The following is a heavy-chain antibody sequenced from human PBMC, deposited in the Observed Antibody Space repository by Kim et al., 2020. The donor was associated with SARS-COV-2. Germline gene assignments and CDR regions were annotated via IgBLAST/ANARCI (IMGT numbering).Heavy chain of an antibody. D-gene: IGHD6-25*01. Sequence: GGSLRLSCAASGFTFSSYAMSWVRQAPGKGLEWVSAISGSGGSTYYADSVKGRFTISRDNSKNTLYLQMNSLRAEDTAVYYCATEAMSGGNGGSAFVGYWGERTLVTVSS. CDR2: ISGSGGST. J-gene: IGHJ4*02. CDR3: ATEAMSGGNGGSAFVGY. V-gene: IGHV3-23*01. CDR1: GFTFSSYA.